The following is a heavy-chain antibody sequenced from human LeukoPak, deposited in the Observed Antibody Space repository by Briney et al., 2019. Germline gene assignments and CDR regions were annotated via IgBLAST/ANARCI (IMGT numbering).Heavy chain of an antibody. V-gene: IGHV4-59*01. CDR1: GGSISSYY. J-gene: IGHJ4*02. CDR3: ARYSSSWYGIDY. D-gene: IGHD6-13*01. Sequence: SETLSLTCTVSGGSISSYYWSWIRQPPGKGLEWIGYIYYSGSTNYNPSLKSRVTISVDTSKNQFSLKLSSVTAADTAVYYCARYSSSWYGIDYWGQGTLVTVSS. CDR2: IYYSGST.